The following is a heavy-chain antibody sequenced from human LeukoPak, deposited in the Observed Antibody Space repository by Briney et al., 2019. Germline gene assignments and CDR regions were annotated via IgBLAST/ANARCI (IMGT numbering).Heavy chain of an antibody. V-gene: IGHV4-59*01. D-gene: IGHD3-22*01. CDR2: IYYSGST. CDR3: ARVTGYMIEDYFDY. J-gene: IGHJ4*02. CDR1: GGSISSYY. Sequence: TSESLSLTCTVSGGSISSYYWSWIRQPPGKGLEWIGYIYYSGSTNYNPSLKSRVTISVDTCKNQFSLGLRSVTAADTAVYYCARVTGYMIEDYFDYWGQGTLVTVSS.